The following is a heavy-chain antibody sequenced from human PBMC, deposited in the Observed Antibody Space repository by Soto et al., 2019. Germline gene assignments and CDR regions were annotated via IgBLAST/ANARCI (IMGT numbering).Heavy chain of an antibody. CDR2: ISGGGSAI. Sequence: QVQLMESGGGLVKPGGSLRLSCAASGFAFGDHYMSWIRQAPGKGLEWVSYISGGGSAIYYADSVKGRFTISRENAKNSLYLQMNSLGAEDTAVYYCARVKECSGTSCYARDAFDIWGQGTMVTVSS. J-gene: IGHJ3*02. D-gene: IGHD2-2*01. CDR1: GFAFGDHY. CDR3: ARVKECSGTSCYARDAFDI. V-gene: IGHV3-11*01.